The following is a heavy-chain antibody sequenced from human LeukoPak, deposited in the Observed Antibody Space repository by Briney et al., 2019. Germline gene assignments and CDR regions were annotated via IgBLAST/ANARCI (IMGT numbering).Heavy chain of an antibody. CDR2: IIPIFGAA. CDR1: GGTFSSYA. J-gene: IGHJ5*02. D-gene: IGHD6-13*01. CDR3: ARALPGIAAAEDP. Sequence: SVKVSCKASGGTFSSYAISWVRQAPGQGLEWMGGIIPIFGAANYAQKFQGRVTITADKSTSTAYMELSSLRSEDTAVYYCARALPGIAAAEDPWGQGTLVTVSS. V-gene: IGHV1-69*06.